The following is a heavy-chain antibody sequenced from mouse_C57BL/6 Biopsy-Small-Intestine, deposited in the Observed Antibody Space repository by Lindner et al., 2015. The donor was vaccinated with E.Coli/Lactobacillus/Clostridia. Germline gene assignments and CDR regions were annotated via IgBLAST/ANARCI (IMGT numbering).Heavy chain of an antibody. V-gene: IGHV5-17*01. D-gene: IGHD1-1*01. J-gene: IGHJ2*01. CDR3: ARNYYGSGYDY. CDR2: ISGSSSTI. CDR1: GFIFGDHG. Sequence: VQLQESGGGLVKPGGSLKLSCTASGFIFGDHGMHWVRQAPEKGLEWVAYISGSSSTIFYADVLKGRFTISRDNAKNTLFLQMTSLRSEDTAIYYXARNYYGSGYDYWGQSTTLTVSS.